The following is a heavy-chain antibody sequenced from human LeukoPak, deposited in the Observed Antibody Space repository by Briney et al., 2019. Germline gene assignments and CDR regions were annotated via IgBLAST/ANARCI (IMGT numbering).Heavy chain of an antibody. CDR1: GFTFIRYS. CDR3: ARDTYRAFDY. D-gene: IGHD1-26*01. Sequence: GGALRLSCAASGFTFIRYSVNWVRQAPGEGLECVSSISSSSIYIYYADSVKGRFTISRDNAKNSLYLQMNSLRAEDTAVYYCARDTYRAFDYWGQGTLVTVSS. V-gene: IGHV3-21*01. J-gene: IGHJ4*02. CDR2: ISSSSIYI.